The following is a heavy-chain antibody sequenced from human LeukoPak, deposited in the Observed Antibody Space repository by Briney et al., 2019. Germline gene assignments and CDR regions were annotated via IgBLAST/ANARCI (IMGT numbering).Heavy chain of an antibody. D-gene: IGHD1-7*01. CDR2: IKQDGSEK. CDR3: AREDDWNYEDY. V-gene: IGHV3-7*01. Sequence: ASETLSLTCAVSGGSISSSNWWSWVRQAPGKGLEWVANIKQDGSEKYYVNSVKGRFTISRDNAKNSLYLQMNSLRAEDTAIYYCAREDDWNYEDYWGQGTLVTVSS. J-gene: IGHJ4*02. CDR1: GGSISSSNW.